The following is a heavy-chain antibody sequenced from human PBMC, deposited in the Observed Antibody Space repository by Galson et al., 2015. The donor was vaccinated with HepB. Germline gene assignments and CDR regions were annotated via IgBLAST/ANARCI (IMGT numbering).Heavy chain of an antibody. D-gene: IGHD5-18*01. CDR1: GFTFSSYG. CDR2: IRYDGSNK. CDR3: ASVDTAMVYYFDY. Sequence: SLRLSCAASGFTFSSYGMHWVRQAPGKGLEWVAFIRYDGSNKYYADSVKGRFTISRDNSKNPLYLQMNSLRAEDTAVYYCASVDTAMVYYFDYWGQGTLVTVSS. V-gene: IGHV3-30*02. J-gene: IGHJ4*02.